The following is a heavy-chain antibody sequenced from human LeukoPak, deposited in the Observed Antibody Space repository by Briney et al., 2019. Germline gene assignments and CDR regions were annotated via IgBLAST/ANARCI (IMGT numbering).Heavy chain of an antibody. CDR1: GYTFSTYG. CDR2: ILPYSGNT. V-gene: IGHV1-18*01. CDR3: AKDRRGSRNSLDV. Sequence: ASVKVSCKASGYTFSTYGISWVRQAPGQGLEWMGWILPYSGNTNYAQKLQGGVSVTTDTSTTTAYMELRSLTSGDTAVYYCAKDRRGSRNSLDVWGQGTTITVSS. J-gene: IGHJ6*02. D-gene: IGHD3-16*01.